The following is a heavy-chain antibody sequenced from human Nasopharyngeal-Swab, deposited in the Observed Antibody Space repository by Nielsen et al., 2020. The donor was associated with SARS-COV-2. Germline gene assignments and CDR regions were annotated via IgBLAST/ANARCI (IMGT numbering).Heavy chain of an antibody. J-gene: IGHJ6*02. CDR1: GYDISNHW. CDR3: VRPEGVATSFKYYFQYGMDV. CDR2: IYPRDSDT. D-gene: IGHD5-12*01. Sequence: GASLKISCKGSGYDISNHWIAWVRQMPGKGLEWMGIIYPRDSDTRYSPSFQGQVTISADKSISTAYLQWSSLKASDTAMYYCVRPEGVATSFKYYFQYGMDVWGQGTMVTVPS. V-gene: IGHV5-51*01.